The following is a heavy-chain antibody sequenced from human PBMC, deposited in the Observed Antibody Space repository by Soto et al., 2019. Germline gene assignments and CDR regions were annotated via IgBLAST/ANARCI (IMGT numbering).Heavy chain of an antibody. CDR1: GFTFSSYG. J-gene: IGHJ4*02. CDR3: AKSVLGIAVAGIDY. CDR2: ISYDGSNK. Sequence: GGSLRLSCAASGFTFSSYGMHWVRQAPGKGLEWVAVISYDGSNKYYADSVKGRFTISRDNSKNTLYLQMNSLRAEDTAVYYCAKSVLGIAVAGIDYWGQGTLVTVSS. D-gene: IGHD6-19*01. V-gene: IGHV3-30*18.